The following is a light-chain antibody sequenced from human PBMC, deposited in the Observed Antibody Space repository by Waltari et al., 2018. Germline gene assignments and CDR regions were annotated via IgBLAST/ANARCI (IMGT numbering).Light chain of an antibody. CDR3: QQLKTYPLT. J-gene: IGKJ4*01. V-gene: IGKV1-16*01. CDR1: QDITNC. Sequence: DIQLTQSPSSLSASIGDRVTITCRASQDITNCLAWFQQKPGQAPKILIYSASSLQSGVPSRFTGSGYGTEFTLTISSLQPEDSATYYCQQLKTYPLTFGGGTKVEIK. CDR2: SAS.